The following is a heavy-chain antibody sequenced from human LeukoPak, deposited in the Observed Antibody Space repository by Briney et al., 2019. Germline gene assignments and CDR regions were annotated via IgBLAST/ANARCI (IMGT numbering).Heavy chain of an antibody. CDR3: ARVGIVGATSGVN. Sequence: SETLSLTCTVSGGSISSSNYYWAWIRQPPGKGLEWIGEIYHSGSTNYNPSLKSRVTITVDKSKNQFSLKLSSVTAADTAVYYCARVGIVGATSGVNWGQGTLVTVSS. J-gene: IGHJ4*02. D-gene: IGHD1-26*01. V-gene: IGHV4-39*07. CDR2: IYHSGST. CDR1: GGSISSSNYY.